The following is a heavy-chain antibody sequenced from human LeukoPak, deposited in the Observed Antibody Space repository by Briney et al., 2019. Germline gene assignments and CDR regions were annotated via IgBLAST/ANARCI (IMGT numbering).Heavy chain of an antibody. D-gene: IGHD3-22*01. Sequence: GGSLRLSCAASGFTFSSYAMHWVRQAPGKGLEWVAVISYDGSNKYYADSVKGRFTISRDNVKNSLYLQMNSLRADDTAFYYCVKGNFYDSSGLPFDFWGQGALVTVSS. CDR1: GFTFSSYA. CDR2: ISYDGSNK. CDR3: VKGNFYDSSGLPFDF. V-gene: IGHV3-30-3*02. J-gene: IGHJ4*02.